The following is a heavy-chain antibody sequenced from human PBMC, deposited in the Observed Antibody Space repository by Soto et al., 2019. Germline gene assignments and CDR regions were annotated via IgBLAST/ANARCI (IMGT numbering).Heavy chain of an antibody. CDR1: GYNFTSYW. Sequence: PVESLKISCKGSGYNFTSYWIGWVSQMPVKGLEWMGIIYPGDSDTRYSPSFQGQVTFSADKSITPAYLQWSSLKPPDTAMYYCARHRDGAQLLQYFHCGMDVWGQGTTVTVSS. J-gene: IGHJ6*02. V-gene: IGHV5-51*01. CDR3: ARHRDGAQLLQYFHCGMDV. CDR2: IYPGDSDT. D-gene: IGHD2-2*01.